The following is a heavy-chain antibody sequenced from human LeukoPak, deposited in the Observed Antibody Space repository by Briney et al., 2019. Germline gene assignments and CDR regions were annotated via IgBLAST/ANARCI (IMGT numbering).Heavy chain of an antibody. Sequence: SETLSLTCTVSGGSIGSYYWSWIRQPPGKGLEWIGYIYYSGSTNFNPSLKSRVTISVDTSKSQFSLKLGSVTAADTAVYYCARGQQLVPYYFDYWGQGTLVTVSS. CDR1: GGSIGSYY. D-gene: IGHD6-13*01. CDR2: IYYSGST. CDR3: ARGQQLVPYYFDY. J-gene: IGHJ4*02. V-gene: IGHV4-59*01.